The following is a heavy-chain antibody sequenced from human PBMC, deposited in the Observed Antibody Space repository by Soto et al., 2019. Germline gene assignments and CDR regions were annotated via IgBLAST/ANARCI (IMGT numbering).Heavy chain of an antibody. CDR3: ARDEVRAASYYHGMDV. J-gene: IGHJ6*02. V-gene: IGHV1-69*13. CDR1: GGIFSSYA. Sequence: GASVKVSCKASGGIFSSYAISWVRQAPGQGLGWMGGIIPIFGTANYAQKFQGRVTITADESTSTAYMELSGLRSEDTAVYYCARDEVRAASYYHGMDVWGQGTTVTVSS. D-gene: IGHD2-2*01. CDR2: IIPIFGTA.